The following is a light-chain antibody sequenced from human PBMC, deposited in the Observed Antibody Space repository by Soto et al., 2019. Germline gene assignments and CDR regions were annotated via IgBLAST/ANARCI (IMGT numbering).Light chain of an antibody. J-gene: IGKJ4*01. Sequence: ENVLTQSPGTLSLSPGERATLSCGASQSVSSRYVAWYQQKPGQAPRLLIYGASTRAPGIPDRFSGSGSGTDCTLTITRLDPEECAVYYCQKYGRSPVTFAGGTKVEIK. CDR2: GAS. V-gene: IGKV3-20*01. CDR3: QKYGRSPVT. CDR1: QSVSSRY.